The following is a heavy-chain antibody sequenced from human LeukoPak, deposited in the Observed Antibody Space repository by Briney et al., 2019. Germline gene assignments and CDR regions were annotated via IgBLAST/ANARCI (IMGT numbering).Heavy chain of an antibody. Sequence: PGGSLRLSCAASGFTFSSYSMNWVRQAPGKGLEWVSYISSSSSTIYYADSVKGRFTISRDNAKNSLYLQMNSLRAEDTAVYYSATMVRSDYWGQGTLVTVSS. D-gene: IGHD3-10*01. CDR3: ATMVRSDY. V-gene: IGHV3-48*01. CDR1: GFTFSSYS. J-gene: IGHJ4*02. CDR2: ISSSSSTI.